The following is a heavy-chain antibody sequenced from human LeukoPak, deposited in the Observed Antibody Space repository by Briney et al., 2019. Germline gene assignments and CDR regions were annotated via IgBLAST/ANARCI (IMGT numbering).Heavy chain of an antibody. V-gene: IGHV4-34*01. CDR1: GGSFSDYY. J-gene: IGHJ5*02. D-gene: IGHD2-2*01. CDR2: INHSGST. CDR3: ARVYCSSTSCPAAPWFDP. Sequence: PSETLSLTCAVYGGSFSDYYWSWLRQPPGKGLEWIGEINHSGSTTYNPSLKSRVTISVDTSKNQFSLKLSSVTAADTAVYYCARVYCSSTSCPAAPWFDPWGQGTLVTVSS.